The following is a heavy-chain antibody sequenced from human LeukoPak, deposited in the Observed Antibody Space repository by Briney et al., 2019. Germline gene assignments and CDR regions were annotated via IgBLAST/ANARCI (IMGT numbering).Heavy chain of an antibody. Sequence: ASVKVSCKASGYTFTGYYMHWVRQAPGQGLELMGWINPNSGGTNYAQKFQGRVTMTRDTSISTAYMELSRLRSDDTAVYYCARADYGGNSGKNDYWGQGTLVTVSS. CDR1: GYTFTGYY. V-gene: IGHV1-2*02. CDR2: INPNSGGT. D-gene: IGHD4-23*01. J-gene: IGHJ4*02. CDR3: ARADYGGNSGKNDY.